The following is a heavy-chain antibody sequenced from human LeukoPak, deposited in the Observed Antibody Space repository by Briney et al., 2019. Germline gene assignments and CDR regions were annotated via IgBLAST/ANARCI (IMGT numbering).Heavy chain of an antibody. Sequence: SETLSLTCTVSGGSISSYYWSWIRQPPGKGLEWIGYIYYSGSTNYNPSLKSRVTISVDTSKNQFSLKLSSVTAADTAVYYCGSSSWDEAFDIWGQGTMVTVSS. J-gene: IGHJ3*02. CDR3: GSSSWDEAFDI. V-gene: IGHV4-59*01. D-gene: IGHD6-13*01. CDR2: IYYSGST. CDR1: GGSISSYY.